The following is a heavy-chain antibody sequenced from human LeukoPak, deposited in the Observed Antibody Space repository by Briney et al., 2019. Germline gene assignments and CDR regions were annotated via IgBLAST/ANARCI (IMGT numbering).Heavy chain of an antibody. D-gene: IGHD3-10*01. CDR2: ISAYNGNT. CDR3: ARDRVLLWFGEFPPGSY. Sequence: ASVKVSCKASGYTFTSYGISWVRQAPGQGLEWMGWISAYNGNTNYAQKLQGRVTMTTDTSTSTAYMELRSLRSDDTAVYYCARDRVLLWFGEFPPGSYWGQGTLVTVSS. CDR1: GYTFTSYG. V-gene: IGHV1-18*01. J-gene: IGHJ4*02.